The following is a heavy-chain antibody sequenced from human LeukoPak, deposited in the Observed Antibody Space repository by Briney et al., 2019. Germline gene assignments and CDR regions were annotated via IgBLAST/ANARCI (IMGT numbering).Heavy chain of an antibody. J-gene: IGHJ4*02. CDR2: ISYDGSNK. Sequence: GRSLRLSCAASGFTFSSYAMHWVRQAPGKGLEWVAVISYDGSNKYYADSVKGRFTISRDNSKNTLYLQMNSLRAEDTAVYYCAREGRVDFWSGGLYYFDYWGQGTLVAVSS. CDR3: AREGRVDFWSGGLYYFDY. V-gene: IGHV3-30-3*01. D-gene: IGHD3-3*01. CDR1: GFTFSSYA.